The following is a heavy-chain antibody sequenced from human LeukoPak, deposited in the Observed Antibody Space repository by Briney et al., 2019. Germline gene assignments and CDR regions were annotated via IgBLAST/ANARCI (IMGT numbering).Heavy chain of an antibody. CDR1: GFTFSNFG. CDR3: AKDASTTSRTLDI. Sequence: GGSLRLSCAASGFTFSNFGMHWVRQAPGKGLEWVAFIRYGGTGDYYPDSVEGRFTVSRDNSKNTLFLQMNSLRHEHTAVYFCAKDASTTSRTLDIWGQGTLVTVSS. D-gene: IGHD2/OR15-2a*01. J-gene: IGHJ3*02. CDR2: IRYGGTGD. V-gene: IGHV3-30*02.